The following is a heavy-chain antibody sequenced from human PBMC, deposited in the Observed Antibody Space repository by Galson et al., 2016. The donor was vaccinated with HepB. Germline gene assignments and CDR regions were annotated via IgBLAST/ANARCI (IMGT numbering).Heavy chain of an antibody. CDR1: GFTFSSYS. CDR3: AGGGGCSVGAYFDS. J-gene: IGHJ4*02. Sequence: SLRLSCAVSGFTFSSYSMDWVRKAPGKGLEWVLYITSSSSTIYSADSAQGRFTISRDNPTNSLYPQMNSLRAEDTAVDYCAGGGGCSVGAYFDSWGQGTLVTVSS. D-gene: IGHD3-16*01. CDR2: ITSSSSTI. V-gene: IGHV3-48*04.